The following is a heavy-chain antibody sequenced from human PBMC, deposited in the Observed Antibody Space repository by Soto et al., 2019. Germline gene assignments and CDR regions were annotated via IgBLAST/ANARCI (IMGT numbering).Heavy chain of an antibody. V-gene: IGHV3-23*01. CDR3: ARDDRFYGDPELGYYYYGMDV. D-gene: IGHD4-17*01. Sequence: PGGSLRLSCAASGFTFSSYAMSWVRQAPGKGLEWVSAISGSGGSTYYADSVKGRFTISRDNSKNTLYLQMNSLRAEDTAVYYCARDDRFYGDPELGYYYYGMDVWGQGTTVTVSS. J-gene: IGHJ6*02. CDR1: GFTFSSYA. CDR2: ISGSGGST.